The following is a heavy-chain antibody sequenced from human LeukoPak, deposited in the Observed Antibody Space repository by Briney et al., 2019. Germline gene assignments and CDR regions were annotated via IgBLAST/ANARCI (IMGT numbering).Heavy chain of an antibody. V-gene: IGHV3-74*01. D-gene: IGHD2-8*01. CDR3: AMNTEYCTNGVCSIDY. CDR2: INSDGSST. CDR1: GFTFSSYW. Sequence: TGGSLRLSCAASGFTFSSYWMHWVRQAPGKGLVWVSRINSDGSSTSYADSGKGRFTISRDNAKNTLYLQMNSLRAEDTAVYYCAMNTEYCTNGVCSIDYWGQGTLVTVSS. J-gene: IGHJ4*02.